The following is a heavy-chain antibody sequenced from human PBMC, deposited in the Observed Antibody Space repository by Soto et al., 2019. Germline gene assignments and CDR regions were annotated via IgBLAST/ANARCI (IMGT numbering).Heavy chain of an antibody. D-gene: IGHD4-17*01. J-gene: IGHJ6*02. CDR3: AREDDYGYRYINYGLDV. CDR2: ISFDGTKK. Sequence: SLRLSCAASGFTFNIYALHWVRQAPGKGLEWVAVISFDGTKKYYSDSVKGRFTISRDNLKITLYLQMNNLRVEDAALYFCAREDDYGYRYINYGLDVWGQGTTVTVSS. CDR1: GFTFNIYA. V-gene: IGHV3-30-3*01.